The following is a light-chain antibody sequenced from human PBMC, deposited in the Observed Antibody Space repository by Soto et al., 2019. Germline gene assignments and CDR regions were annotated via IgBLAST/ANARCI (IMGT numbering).Light chain of an antibody. CDR2: AAS. V-gene: IGKV1-27*01. Sequence: DIQMTQSPSSLSASVEDRVTITCRASQSSSNYLAWYQQKPGKVPKILIYAASTLQSGVTARFSGRGSGTDFTRTIRSVQPEDVATYYCQKDNSAPRTFGQGTKVEIK. CDR3: QKDNSAPRT. CDR1: QSSSNY. J-gene: IGKJ1*01.